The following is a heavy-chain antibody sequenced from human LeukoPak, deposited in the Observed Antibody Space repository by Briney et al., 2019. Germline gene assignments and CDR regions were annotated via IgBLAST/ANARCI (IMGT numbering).Heavy chain of an antibody. CDR2: ISAGGGST. CDR1: GFTFSTYA. D-gene: IGHD6-13*01. J-gene: IGHJ5*02. V-gene: IGHV3-64*01. CDR3: VRGVGVSRFNYFDP. Sequence: GGSLRLSCAASGFTFSTYAMHWVRQAPGKGLEYVSSISAGGGSTYYANSLKGRFTISRDNSKNTLYLQMGSLRDDDTAVYYCVRGVGVSRFNYFDPWGQGTLVIVSS.